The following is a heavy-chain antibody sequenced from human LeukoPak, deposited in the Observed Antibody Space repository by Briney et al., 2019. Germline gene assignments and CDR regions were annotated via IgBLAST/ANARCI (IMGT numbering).Heavy chain of an antibody. CDR2: ISAYNGNT. CDR3: ATSGTYGESPKIPPPNPLESPYYYYGMDV. V-gene: IGHV1-18*01. Sequence: ASVKVSCKASGYTFTSYGISWVRQAPGQGLEWMGWISAYNGNTNYAQKLQGRVTMTTDTSTSTAYMELRSLRSDDTAVYYCATSGTYGESPKIPPPNPLESPYYYYGMDVWGQGTTVTVSS. J-gene: IGHJ6*02. CDR1: GYTFTSYG. D-gene: IGHD3-10*01.